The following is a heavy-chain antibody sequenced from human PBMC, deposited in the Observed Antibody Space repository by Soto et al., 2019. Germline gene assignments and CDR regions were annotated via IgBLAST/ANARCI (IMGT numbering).Heavy chain of an antibody. J-gene: IGHJ5*02. CDR2: LYWNDDN. V-gene: IGHV2-5*01. CDR1: GFSLTTYEMG. CDR3: VHTSGWTHTT. Sequence: QITLKESGPTLVTPTQTLTLNCTVSGFSLTTYEMGVAWIRPPPGKALEWLALLYWNDDNRYSPSLKTRLTLTNDTSKNQVILTMTDMEPVDTATYYCVHTSGWTHTTWGQGTLVSVSS. D-gene: IGHD1-1*01.